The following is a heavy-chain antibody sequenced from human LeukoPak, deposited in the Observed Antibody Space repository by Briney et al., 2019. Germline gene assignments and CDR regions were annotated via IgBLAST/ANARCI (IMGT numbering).Heavy chain of an antibody. Sequence: PGGSLRLSCAASGFTFSTYGTHWVRQAPGKGLEWVAFIRYDGSNKYYADSVKGRFTISRDNSKNTLYLQMNSLRAEDTAVYYCAKDLIRHPGGYFDYWGQGTLVTVSS. J-gene: IGHJ4*02. V-gene: IGHV3-30*02. D-gene: IGHD3-16*01. CDR3: AKDLIRHPGGYFDY. CDR1: GFTFSTYG. CDR2: IRYDGSNK.